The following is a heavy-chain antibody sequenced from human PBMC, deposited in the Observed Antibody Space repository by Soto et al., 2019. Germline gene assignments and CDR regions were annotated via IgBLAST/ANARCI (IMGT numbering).Heavy chain of an antibody. CDR2: IYNAGSA. Sequence: SETLSRTGNVAVGSHSSYYWTWIRQPPGTELEYIGYIYNAGSANYNPSLKSRVSISLDTSKNQFSLNLRSVTAADPSVYYCAGTSFPGFGALIGNFYLHGMDGWGQ. J-gene: IGHJ6*02. CDR1: VGSHSSYY. CDR3: AGTSFPGFGALIGNFYLHGMDG. V-gene: IGHV4-59*03. D-gene: IGHD3-3*01.